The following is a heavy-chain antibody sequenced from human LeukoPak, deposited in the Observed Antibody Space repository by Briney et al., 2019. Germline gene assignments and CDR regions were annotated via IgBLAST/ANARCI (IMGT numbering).Heavy chain of an antibody. Sequence: SETLSLTCAVYGGSFSGYYWSCIRQPPGKGLEWIGEINHRGSTNYNPSLKSRVTISVDTSKNQFSLKLSSVTAADTAVYYCARMYRYYYDSSGRYYFDYWGQGTPVTVSS. CDR2: INHRGST. J-gene: IGHJ4*02. V-gene: IGHV4-34*01. D-gene: IGHD3-22*01. CDR3: ARMYRYYYDSSGRYYFDY. CDR1: GGSFSGYY.